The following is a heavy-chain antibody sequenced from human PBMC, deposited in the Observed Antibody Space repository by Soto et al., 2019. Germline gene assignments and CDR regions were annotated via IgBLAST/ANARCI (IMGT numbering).Heavy chain of an antibody. V-gene: IGHV4-4*07. J-gene: IGHJ5*02. Sequence: PSETLSLTCTVSGRSVNNDFWNWIRQPAGKGPEWIGRIYSTGATEYNPALRSRVTMSIETPKNQFYLRLKSVTAADSARYYCGRGARWLNPCGQGILVTVSS. CDR2: IYSTGAT. CDR3: GRGARWLNP. CDR1: GRSVNNDF.